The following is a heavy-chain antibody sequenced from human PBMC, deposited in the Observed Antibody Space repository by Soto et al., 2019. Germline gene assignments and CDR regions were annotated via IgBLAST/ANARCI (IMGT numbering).Heavy chain of an antibody. CDR2: ISAYNGNT. CDR3: ARGSITMVRGVIYYYYYGMDV. V-gene: IGHV1-18*04. CDR1: GYTFTSYG. J-gene: IGHJ6*02. Sequence: ASVKVSCKASGYTFTSYGISWVRQAPGQGLEWMGWISAYNGNTNYAQKLQGRVTMTTDTSTSTAYMELRSLRSDDTAVYYCARGSITMVRGVIYYYYYGMDVWGQGTTVTV. D-gene: IGHD3-10*01.